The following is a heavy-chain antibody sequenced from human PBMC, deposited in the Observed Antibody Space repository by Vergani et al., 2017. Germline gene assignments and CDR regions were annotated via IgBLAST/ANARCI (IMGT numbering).Heavy chain of an antibody. CDR1: GFSFPGYA. Sequence: EVQLLDSGGGLVQPGGSLRLSCEASGFSFPGYAMSWVRQAPGKGLEWVSSVRGSSATPYYADSVKGRFIISIDNSKNTLHLQMNSLRADDTAVYYCTKGSRGYTGYFFDYWGQGTLATVSS. V-gene: IGHV3-23*01. D-gene: IGHD5-12*01. J-gene: IGHJ4*02. CDR2: VRGSSATP. CDR3: TKGSRGYTGYFFDY.